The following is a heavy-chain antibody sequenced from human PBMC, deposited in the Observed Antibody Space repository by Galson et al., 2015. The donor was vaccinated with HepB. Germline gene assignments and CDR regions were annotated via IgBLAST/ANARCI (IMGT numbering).Heavy chain of an antibody. CDR1: GFTFSSYS. CDR3: AKDLPGAAVAGAATD. D-gene: IGHD6-25*01. J-gene: IGHJ4*02. CDR2: ISSSGDST. V-gene: IGHV3-23*01. Sequence: SLRLSCAASGFTFSSYSMSWVRQAPGKGLEWVSGISSSGDSTHYRDSVKGRFTISRDNSKSTLYLHMNTLRVEDTAVYYCAKDLPGAAVAGAATDWGQGISVTVSS.